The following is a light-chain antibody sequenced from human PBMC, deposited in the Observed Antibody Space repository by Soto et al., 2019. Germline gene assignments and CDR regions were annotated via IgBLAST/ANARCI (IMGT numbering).Light chain of an antibody. V-gene: IGLV1-51*01. CDR2: DDN. J-gene: IGLJ1*01. Sequence: QSVLTQPPSVSAAPGQKVTISCSGSSSNIGGNSVSWYQQLPGTAPKLLIYDDNKRPSGIPDRFSSSKSGTSATLGITGFQTGDEADYYCGSWDSSLSAYVFGTGTKGTAL. CDR3: GSWDSSLSAYV. CDR1: SSNIGGNS.